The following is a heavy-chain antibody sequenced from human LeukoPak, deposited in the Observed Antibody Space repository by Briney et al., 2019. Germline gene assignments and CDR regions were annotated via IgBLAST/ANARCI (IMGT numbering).Heavy chain of an antibody. D-gene: IGHD6-13*01. J-gene: IGHJ5*02. Sequence: ASVKVSCKASGYTFTSYAMNWVRQAPGQGLEWMGWINTNTGNPTYAQGFTGRFVFSLDTSVSTAYLQISSLKAEDTAVYYCARVDTSSWYSILSSGWFDPWGQGTLVTVSS. CDR2: INTNTGNP. CDR3: ARVDTSSWYSILSSGWFDP. V-gene: IGHV7-4-1*02. CDR1: GYTFTSYA.